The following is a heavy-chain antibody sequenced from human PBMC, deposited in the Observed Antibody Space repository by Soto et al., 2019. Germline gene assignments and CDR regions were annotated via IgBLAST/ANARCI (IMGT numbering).Heavy chain of an antibody. Sequence: QVQLQQWGAGLLKPSETLSLTCAVYGGSFSGYYWSWIRQPPGKGLEWIGEINHSGSTNYNPSLKCRVHISGETSKNQFSLKLSSVTAADAAVYYCARGGPSGGIVLRVYAVTRSTLFDYWGQGTLVTVSS. D-gene: IGHD2-8*01. CDR1: GGSFSGYY. V-gene: IGHV4-34*01. CDR2: INHSGST. CDR3: ARGGPSGGIVLRVYAVTRSTLFDY. J-gene: IGHJ4*02.